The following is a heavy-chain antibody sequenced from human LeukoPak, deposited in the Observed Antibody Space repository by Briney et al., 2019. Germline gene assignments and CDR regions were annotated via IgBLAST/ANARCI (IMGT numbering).Heavy chain of an antibody. CDR3: ARKSQWELLPFDY. CDR2: IYYSGST. Sequence: SETLSLTCTVSGGSISSGGYYWSWIRQHPGKGLEWIGYIYYSGSTYYNPSLKSRVTISVDTSKNQFSLKLSSVTAADTAVYYCARKSQWELLPFDYWDQGTLVTVSS. J-gene: IGHJ4*02. CDR1: GGSISSGGYY. D-gene: IGHD1-26*01. V-gene: IGHV4-31*03.